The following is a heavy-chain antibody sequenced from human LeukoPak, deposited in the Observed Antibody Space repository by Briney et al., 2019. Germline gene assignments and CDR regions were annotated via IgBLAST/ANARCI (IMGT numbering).Heavy chain of an antibody. J-gene: IGHJ2*01. Sequence: SETLSLTCSVSGASVSSSYWSWIRQPPGKGLEWIGYIYFTGDANYNPSLKRRVTTSMDTSKNQCSLKLTSVSAADTAVYYCARLKLGAYFDLWGRGTLVTVSS. CDR2: IYFTGDA. CDR1: GASVSSSY. V-gene: IGHV4-59*08. D-gene: IGHD3-16*01. CDR3: ARLKLGAYFDL.